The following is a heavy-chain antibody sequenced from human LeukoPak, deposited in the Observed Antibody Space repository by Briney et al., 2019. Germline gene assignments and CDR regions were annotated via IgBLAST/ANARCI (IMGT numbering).Heavy chain of an antibody. Sequence: SETLSLTCTVSDGSITNYDWSWVRQPPGKGLEFIGHVHYSGTANYNPSLKSRVTISVDTSKNQFSLKLSSVTAADTAVYYCALQSYMVRGVPYYFDYWGQGTLVAVSS. J-gene: IGHJ4*02. CDR1: DGSITNYD. CDR2: VHYSGTA. D-gene: IGHD3-10*01. CDR3: ALQSYMVRGVPYYFDY. V-gene: IGHV4-59*12.